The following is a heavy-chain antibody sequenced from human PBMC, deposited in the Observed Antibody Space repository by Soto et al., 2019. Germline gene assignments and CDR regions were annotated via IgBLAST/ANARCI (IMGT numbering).Heavy chain of an antibody. Sequence: PSVKVSCKASGYTFTSYDINWVRQATGQGLEWMGWMNPNSGNTGYAQKFQGRVTMTRNTSISTAYMELSSLRSEDTAVYYCARGGADYGILYYMDVWGKGTTVTVSS. CDR2: MNPNSGNT. CDR1: GYTFTSYD. CDR3: ARGGADYGILYYMDV. V-gene: IGHV1-8*01. D-gene: IGHD4-17*01. J-gene: IGHJ6*03.